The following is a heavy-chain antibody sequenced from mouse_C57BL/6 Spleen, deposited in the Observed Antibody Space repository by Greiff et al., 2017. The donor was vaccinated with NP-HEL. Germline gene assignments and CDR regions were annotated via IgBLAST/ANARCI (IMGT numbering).Heavy chain of an antibody. CDR1: GYSITSGYY. CDR3: ARGFITYFDV. V-gene: IGHV3-6*01. D-gene: IGHD1-1*01. CDR2: ISYDGSN. Sequence: EVQLKESGPGLVKPSQSLSLTCSVTGYSITSGYYWNWIRQFPGNKLEWMGYISYDGSNNYNPSLKNRISITRDTSKNQFFLKLNSVTTEDTATYYCARGFITYFDVWGTGTTVTVSS. J-gene: IGHJ1*03.